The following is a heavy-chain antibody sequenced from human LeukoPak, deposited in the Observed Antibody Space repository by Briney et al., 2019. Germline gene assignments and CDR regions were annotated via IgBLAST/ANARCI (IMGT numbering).Heavy chain of an antibody. V-gene: IGHV4-4*09. CDR3: AKKAQKKGGFAP. Sequence: SETLSLSCTVSGGSNNSYYWSWIRQPPGKGLEWIGYTHPSGNTNYSPSLKSRVTISIDTSRNQFSLKLSSVTAADTAMYYCAKKAQKKGGFAPWGQEPRATVS. CDR1: GGSNNSYY. CDR2: THPSGNT. J-gene: IGHJ5*02.